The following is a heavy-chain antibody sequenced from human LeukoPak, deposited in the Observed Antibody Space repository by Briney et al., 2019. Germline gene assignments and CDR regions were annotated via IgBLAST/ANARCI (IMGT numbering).Heavy chain of an antibody. CDR1: GFTFDSHW. CDR2: INSDGSRA. V-gene: IGHV3-74*01. J-gene: IGHJ4*03. Sequence: GGSLRLSCSASGFTFDSHWMEWVRQAPGTGLVWVSDINSDGSRATYADSVKGRFTISRDNAKNSLYLQMNSLRAGDTAVYYCARTIEMATISYFDYWGQGTLVTVSS. D-gene: IGHD5-24*01. CDR3: ARTIEMATISYFDY.